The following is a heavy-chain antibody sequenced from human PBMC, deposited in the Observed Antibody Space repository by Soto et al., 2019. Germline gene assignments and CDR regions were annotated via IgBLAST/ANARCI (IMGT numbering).Heavy chain of an antibody. V-gene: IGHV3-30-3*01. Sequence: QVQLVESGGGVVQPGRSLRLSCTASGFTFSSYAMHWVRQAPGKGLEWVAVISYDGSNKYYADSVKGRFTISRDNSKNTLYLQMNSLRAEDTAVSYCAREKSDLRFLEWSYYFAYWGQGTLVTVSS. J-gene: IGHJ4*02. CDR1: GFTFSSYA. CDR2: ISYDGSNK. D-gene: IGHD3-3*01. CDR3: AREKSDLRFLEWSYYFAY.